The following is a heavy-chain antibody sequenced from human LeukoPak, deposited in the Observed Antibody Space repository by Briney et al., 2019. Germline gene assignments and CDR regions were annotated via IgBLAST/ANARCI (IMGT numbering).Heavy chain of an antibody. CDR1: GYTFTSYG. CDR2: ISAYNGNT. CDR3: ARDPLGYAAAGTLAPFPDY. Sequence: ASVTVSCKASGYTFTSYGISWVRQAPGQGLEWMGWISAYNGNTNYAQKLQGRVTMTTDTSTSTAYMELRSLRSDDTAVYYCARDPLGYAAAGTLAPFPDYWGQGTLVTVSS. J-gene: IGHJ4*02. D-gene: IGHD6-13*01. V-gene: IGHV1-18*01.